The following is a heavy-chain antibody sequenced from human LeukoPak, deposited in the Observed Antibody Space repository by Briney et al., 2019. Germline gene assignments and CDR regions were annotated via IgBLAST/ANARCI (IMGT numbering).Heavy chain of an antibody. CDR3: ARPRSGQGWFDP. J-gene: IGHJ5*02. CDR1: GGSISSYY. CDR2: IYTSGST. Sequence: SSENLSLTCTVSGGSISSYYWSWIRQPPGKGLEWIGYIYTSGSTNYNPSLKSRVTISVDTSKNQFSLKLSSVTAADTAVYYCARPRSGQGWFDPWGQGTLVTVSS. V-gene: IGHV4-4*09. D-gene: IGHD2-15*01.